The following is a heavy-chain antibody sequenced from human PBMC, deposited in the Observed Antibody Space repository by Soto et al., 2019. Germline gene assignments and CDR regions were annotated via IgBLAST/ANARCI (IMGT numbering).Heavy chain of an antibody. V-gene: IGHV1-2*04. Sequence: GASVKVSCKASGYTFTGYYMHWVRQAPGQGLEWMGWINPNSGGTNYAQKFQGWVTMTRDTSISTAYMELSRLRSDDTAVYYCARDLLRNFDQERSYYYCMDVWG. J-gene: IGHJ6*02. CDR2: INPNSGGT. CDR1: GYTFTGYY. D-gene: IGHD3-9*01. CDR3: ARDLLRNFDQERSYYYCMDV.